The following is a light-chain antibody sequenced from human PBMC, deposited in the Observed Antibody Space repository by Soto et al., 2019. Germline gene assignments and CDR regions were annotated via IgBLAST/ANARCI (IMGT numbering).Light chain of an antibody. CDR3: CSYAGDSTWV. CDR2: EGT. J-gene: IGLJ3*02. CDR1: SSDVGSYKF. V-gene: IGLV2-23*01. Sequence: QSVLAQPASVSGSPGQSITISCTGSSSDVGSYKFVSWFQQNPGKAPKLIIYEGTKRPSGVSDRFSGSKSGYTASLTISGLQAEGEADYYCCSYAGDSTWVFGGGTKLTVL.